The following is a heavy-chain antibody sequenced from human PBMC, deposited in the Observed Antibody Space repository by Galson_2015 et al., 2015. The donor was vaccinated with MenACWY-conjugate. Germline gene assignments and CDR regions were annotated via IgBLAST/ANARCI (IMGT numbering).Heavy chain of an antibody. CDR2: ISPDDSNT. J-gene: IGHJ6*02. V-gene: IGHV5-51*01. Sequence: QSGAEVKKPGESLKISCKGSGYSFSTYWIGWVRQMPGKGLEWMGLISPDDSNTRYSPAFQGQVTISADRSISTAYLQWNTLQASDTAIYYCARHPPGGRGMDVWGQGTTVTASS. CDR1: GYSFSTYW. CDR3: ARHPPGGRGMDV. D-gene: IGHD1-26*01.